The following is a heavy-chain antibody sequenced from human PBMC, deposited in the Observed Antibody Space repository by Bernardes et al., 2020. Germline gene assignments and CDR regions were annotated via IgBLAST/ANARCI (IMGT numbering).Heavy chain of an antibody. CDR2: IYHSGST. CDR3: ARGYYDFWSGNPFDY. D-gene: IGHD3-3*01. Sequence: SETLSLTCAVSGYSISSGYYWGWIRQPPGKGLEWIGSIYHSGSTYYNPSLKSRVTISVDTSKNQFSLKLSSVTAADTAVYYCARGYYDFWSGNPFDYWGQGTLVTVSS. J-gene: IGHJ4*02. CDR1: GYSISSGYY. V-gene: IGHV4-38-2*01.